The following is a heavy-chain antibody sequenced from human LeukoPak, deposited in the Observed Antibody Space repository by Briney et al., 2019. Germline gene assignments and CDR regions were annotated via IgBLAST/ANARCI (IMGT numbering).Heavy chain of an antibody. CDR1: GFTFSSYS. CDR3: ARDAQYYYDSSGYYHYYYGMDV. V-gene: IGHV3-21*01. D-gene: IGHD3-22*01. Sequence: GGSLRLSCAASGFTFSSYSTNWVRQAPGKGLEWVSSISSSSSYIYYADSVKGRFTISRDNAKNSLYLQMNSLRAEDTAVYYCARDAQYYYDSSGYYHYYYGMDVWGQGTTVTVSS. CDR2: ISSSSSYI. J-gene: IGHJ6*02.